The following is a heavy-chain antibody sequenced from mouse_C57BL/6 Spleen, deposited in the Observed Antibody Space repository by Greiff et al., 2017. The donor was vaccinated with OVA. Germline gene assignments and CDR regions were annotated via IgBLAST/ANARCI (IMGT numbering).Heavy chain of an antibody. CDR3: ARDDILDYGPHFDY. J-gene: IGHJ2*01. Sequence: VQLQQPGTELVKPGASVKLSCKASGYTFTSYWMHWVKQRPGQGLEWIGNINPSNGGTNYNEKFKSKATLTVDKSSSTAYMQLSSLTSEDSAVDYCARDDILDYGPHFDYWGQGTTLTVSS. V-gene: IGHV1-53*01. CDR2: INPSNGGT. CDR1: GYTFTSYW. D-gene: IGHD2-4*01.